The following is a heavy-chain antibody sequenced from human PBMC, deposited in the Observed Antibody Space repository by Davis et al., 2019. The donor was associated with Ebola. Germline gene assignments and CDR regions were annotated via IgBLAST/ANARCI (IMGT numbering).Heavy chain of an antibody. V-gene: IGHV3-13*01. CDR3: ARDRSWNDAFDL. CDR2: IGTAGDT. CDR1: GFTFSSYD. D-gene: IGHD1-1*01. J-gene: IGHJ3*01. Sequence: GGSLRLSCAASGFTFSSYDMHWVRQATGKGLEWVSAIGTAGDTYYPGSVKGRFTISRDNSKNTLYLQMNSLRPEDTAVYYCARDRSWNDAFDLWGQGTMVTVSS.